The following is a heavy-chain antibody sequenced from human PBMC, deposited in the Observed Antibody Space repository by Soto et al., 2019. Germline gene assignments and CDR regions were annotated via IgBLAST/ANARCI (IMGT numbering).Heavy chain of an antibody. CDR1: GGSISSGDYY. CDR2: IYYSGST. V-gene: IGHV4-30-4*08. J-gene: IGHJ4*02. D-gene: IGHD1-1*01. Sequence: SETLSLPCTVSGGSISSGDYYWSLIRQPPGKGLEWIGYIYYSGSTYYNPSLKSRVTISVDTSKNQFSLKLSSVTAADTAVYYCAREVQPPYYFDYWGQGTLVTVSS. CDR3: AREVQPPYYFDY.